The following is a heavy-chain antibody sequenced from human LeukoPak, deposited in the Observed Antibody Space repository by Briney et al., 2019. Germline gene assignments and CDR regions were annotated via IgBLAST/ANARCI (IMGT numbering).Heavy chain of an antibody. J-gene: IGHJ5*02. V-gene: IGHV4-30-4*01. CDR2: TYYSGST. CDR1: GGSFSSGDYY. CDR3: ARPYYYDSRIDP. D-gene: IGHD3-22*01. Sequence: PSQTLSLTCTVSGGSFSSGDYYWSWIRQPPGKGLEWIGYTYYSGSTYYNPSLKNRVSISVDTSKNQFSLNLSSVTAADTAVYYCARPYYYDSRIDPWGQGTLVTVSS.